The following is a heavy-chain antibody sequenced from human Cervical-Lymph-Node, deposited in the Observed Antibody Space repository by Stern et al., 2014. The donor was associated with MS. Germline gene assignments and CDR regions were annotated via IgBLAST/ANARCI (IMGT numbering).Heavy chain of an antibody. CDR1: GDSISSYTHY. V-gene: IGHV4-39*01. CDR3: AKHACTGAACPFDL. CDR2: VYYSGAT. Sequence: QLQLQESGPGLVKPSETLSLTCAVSGDSISSYTHYWAWIRQPPGKGLEWIGSVYYSGATYYNPSLKRPVTISVDTSKNPFSLGLNPVTAADTAVYYCAKHACTGAACPFDLWGQGTLVTVSS. D-gene: IGHD2-8*02. J-gene: IGHJ4*02.